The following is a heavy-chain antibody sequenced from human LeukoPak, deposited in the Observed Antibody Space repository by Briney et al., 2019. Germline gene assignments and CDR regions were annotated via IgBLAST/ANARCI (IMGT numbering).Heavy chain of an antibody. CDR2: LSDDGRET. J-gene: IGHJ6*02. Sequence: GGSLRLSCAASGFSFRGYAMHWVRQAPGKGLEWVSLLSDDGRETHYADSVRGRFTISRDNSNNSLYLQMTSLRTEDSALYYCAKDVAPRVYSYGLDVWGQGTTVTVTS. V-gene: IGHV3-43*02. CDR1: GFSFRGYA. CDR3: AKDVAPRVYSYGLDV.